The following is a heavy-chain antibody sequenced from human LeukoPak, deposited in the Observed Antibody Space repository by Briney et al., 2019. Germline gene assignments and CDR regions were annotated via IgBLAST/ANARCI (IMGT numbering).Heavy chain of an antibody. CDR2: INHNRGGT. CDR3: ARDCGYSYGPYYFDY. J-gene: IGHJ4*02. D-gene: IGHD5-18*01. Sequence: ASVKVSRKASGYTLTGDYMHGVRQAPRQGREWMGRINHNRGGTNYAQKFQGRVTMTRDTSISTAYMELSRLRSDDTAVYYCARDCGYSYGPYYFDYWGQGTLVTVSS. CDR1: GYTLTGDY. V-gene: IGHV1-2*06.